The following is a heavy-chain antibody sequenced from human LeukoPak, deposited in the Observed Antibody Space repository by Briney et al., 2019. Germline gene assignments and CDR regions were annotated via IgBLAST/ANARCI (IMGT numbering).Heavy chain of an antibody. Sequence: GGSLRLSCAASGFPFSSYWMMWVRQAPGKGLEWVSSISSSSYIYYADSVKGRFTISRDNAKNSLYLQMNSLRAEDTAVYYCARSQLAYCGGDCYKSDYWGQGTLVTVSS. CDR3: ARSQLAYCGGDCYKSDY. D-gene: IGHD2-21*02. J-gene: IGHJ4*02. CDR2: ISSSSYI. CDR1: GFPFSSYW. V-gene: IGHV3-21*01.